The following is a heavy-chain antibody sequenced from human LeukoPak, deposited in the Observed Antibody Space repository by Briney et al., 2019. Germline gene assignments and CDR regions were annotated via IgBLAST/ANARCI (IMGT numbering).Heavy chain of an antibody. V-gene: IGHV3-23*01. CDR2: ISGSGDRT. J-gene: IGHJ4*02. D-gene: IGHD3-22*01. CDR1: GFTFNNYA. CDR3: AKDGPPMIVVVITGYFDY. Sequence: GGSLRLSCAASGFTFNNYAINWVRQAPGKGLEWVSAISGSGDRTFYADSVRGRFTISRDNSKNILYLQMNNLRVEDTALYYCAKDGPPMIVVVITGYFDYWGQGTLVTVSS.